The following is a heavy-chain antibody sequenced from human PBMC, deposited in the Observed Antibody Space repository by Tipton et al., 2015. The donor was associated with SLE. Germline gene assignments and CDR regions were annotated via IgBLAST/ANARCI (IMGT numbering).Heavy chain of an antibody. CDR2: IYTSGST. D-gene: IGHD4-17*01. CDR3: ARRSPRGDYDYWFDP. CDR1: GGSISSGSYY. J-gene: IGHJ5*02. Sequence: TLSLTCTVSGGSISSGSYYWSWIRQPAGKGLEWIGRIYTSGSTNYNPSLKSRLSISVDTSKNQISLKLNSVTAADTAVYYCARRSPRGDYDYWFDPWGQGTLVTVSS. V-gene: IGHV4-61*02.